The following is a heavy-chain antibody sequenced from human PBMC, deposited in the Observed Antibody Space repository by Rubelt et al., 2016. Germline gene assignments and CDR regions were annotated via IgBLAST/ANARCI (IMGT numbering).Heavy chain of an antibody. CDR1: GLTFSIYA. Sequence: GGSLRLSCAASGLTFSIYAMNWVRQAPGKGLEWVSVVSGSGGITYYADSVKGRCTISRDNSKNTLYLQMNSLRAEDTAVYYCARTYRSTWYYFDYWGQGTLVTVSS. D-gene: IGHD6-13*01. CDR2: VSGSGGIT. CDR3: ARTYRSTWYYFDY. V-gene: IGHV3-23*01. J-gene: IGHJ4*02.